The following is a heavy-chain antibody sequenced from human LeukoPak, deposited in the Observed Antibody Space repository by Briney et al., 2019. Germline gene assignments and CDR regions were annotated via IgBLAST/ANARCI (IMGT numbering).Heavy chain of an antibody. J-gene: IGHJ4*02. V-gene: IGHV4-59*01. CDR2: IYYSGST. CDR3: ARFNFWSGYYDY. CDR1: GGSISSYY. Sequence: TSETLSLTCTVSGGSISSYYWSWIRQPPGKGLVWIGCIYYSGSTNYNPSLKSRVTISVDTSKNQFSLKLSSVTAADTAVYYCARFNFWSGYYDYWGQGTLVTVSS. D-gene: IGHD3-3*01.